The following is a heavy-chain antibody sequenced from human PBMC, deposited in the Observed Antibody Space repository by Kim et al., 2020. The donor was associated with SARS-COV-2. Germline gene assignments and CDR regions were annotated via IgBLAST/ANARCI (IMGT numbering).Heavy chain of an antibody. V-gene: IGHV3-30*01. CDR3: ARGKGYCSGGSCYGVYFDY. D-gene: IGHD2-15*01. Sequence: GRFTISRDNSKNTLYLQMNSLRAEDTAVYYCARGKGYCSGGSCYGVYFDYWGQGTLVTVSS. J-gene: IGHJ4*02.